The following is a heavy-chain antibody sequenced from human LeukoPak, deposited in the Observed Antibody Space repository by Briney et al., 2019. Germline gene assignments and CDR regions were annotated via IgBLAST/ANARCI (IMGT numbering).Heavy chain of an antibody. J-gene: IGHJ3*02. Sequence: ASVKGSCKASGYTFTSYYMHWVRQAPGQGLEWMGIINPSGGSTSYAQKFQGRVTMTRDTSTSTVYMELSSLRSEDTAVYYCARAPEALYCSGGSCYSAFDAFDIWGQGTMVTVSP. D-gene: IGHD2-15*01. V-gene: IGHV1-46*01. CDR2: INPSGGST. CDR1: GYTFTSYY. CDR3: ARAPEALYCSGGSCYSAFDAFDI.